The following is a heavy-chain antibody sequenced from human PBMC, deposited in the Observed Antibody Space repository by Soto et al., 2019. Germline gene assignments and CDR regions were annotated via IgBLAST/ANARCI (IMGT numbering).Heavy chain of an antibody. V-gene: IGHV3-30-3*01. CDR2: ISYDGSNK. CDR3: ARDRPDYYDSSGYYGPSDL. Sequence: QVQLVESGGGVVQPGRSLRLSCAASGFTFSSYAMHWVRQAPGKGLEWVAVISYDGSNKYYADSVKGRFTISRDNSKNTLYLQMNSLRAEDTAVYYCARDRPDYYDSSGYYGPSDLWGRGTLVTVSS. J-gene: IGHJ2*01. CDR1: GFTFSSYA. D-gene: IGHD3-22*01.